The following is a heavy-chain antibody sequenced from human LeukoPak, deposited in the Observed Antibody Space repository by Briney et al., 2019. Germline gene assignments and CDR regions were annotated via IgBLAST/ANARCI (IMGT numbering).Heavy chain of an antibody. CDR2: IIPILGIA. CDR3: ARGDGRDDYNLSPETYFDY. V-gene: IGHV1-69*04. D-gene: IGHD5-24*01. Sequence: SVKVSCKASGGTFSSYAISWVRQAPGQGLEWMGRIIPILGIANYAQKFQGRVTITADKSTSTAYMELSSLRSEDTAVYYCARGDGRDDYNLSPETYFDYWGQGTLVTVSS. CDR1: GGTFSSYA. J-gene: IGHJ4*02.